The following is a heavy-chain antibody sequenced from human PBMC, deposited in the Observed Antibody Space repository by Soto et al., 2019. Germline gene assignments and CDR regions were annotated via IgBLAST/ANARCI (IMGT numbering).Heavy chain of an antibody. J-gene: IGHJ6*02. CDR3: ARNREIVLLWFGESDYGMDV. CDR2: IYYSGST. CDR1: GGSISSYY. Sequence: SLTCTVSGGSISSYYWSWIRQPPGKGLEWIGYIYYSGSTNYNPSLKSRVTISVDTSKNQFSLKLSSVTAADTAVYYCARNREIVLLWFGESDYGMDVWGQGTTVTVSS. D-gene: IGHD3-10*01. V-gene: IGHV4-59*01.